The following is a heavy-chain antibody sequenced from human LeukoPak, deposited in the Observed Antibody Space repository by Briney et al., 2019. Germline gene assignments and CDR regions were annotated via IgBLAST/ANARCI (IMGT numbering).Heavy chain of an antibody. CDR3: AGYGFYPY. Sequence: GGSLRLSCAASGFTISTYDMHWVRQAPGEGPEWIAYFGISGTIYYADSVRGRFTISRDSSKNSLHLEMNSLRVDDTAIYYCAGYGFYPYWGQGTPVTVSS. CDR1: GFTISTYD. V-gene: IGHV3-48*01. CDR2: FGISGTI. J-gene: IGHJ4*02. D-gene: IGHD5-18*01.